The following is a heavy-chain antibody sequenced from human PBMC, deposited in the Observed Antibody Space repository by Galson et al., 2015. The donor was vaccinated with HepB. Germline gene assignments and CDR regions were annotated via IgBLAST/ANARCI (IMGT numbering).Heavy chain of an antibody. CDR1: GFTFSSYW. V-gene: IGHV3-43*01. CDR2: ISWDGGST. J-gene: IGHJ4*02. D-gene: IGHD5-18*01. CDR3: AKDQGGYSYGSFDY. Sequence: SLRLSCAASGFTFSSYWMSWVRQAPGKGLEWVSLISWDGGSTYYADSVKGRFTISRDNSKNSLYLQMNSLRTGDTALYYCAKDQGGYSYGSFDYWGQGTLVTVSS.